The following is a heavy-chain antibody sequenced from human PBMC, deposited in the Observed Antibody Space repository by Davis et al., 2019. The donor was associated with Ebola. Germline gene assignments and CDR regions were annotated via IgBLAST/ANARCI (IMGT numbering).Heavy chain of an antibody. V-gene: IGHV4-39*07. J-gene: IGHJ4*02. CDR3: AREGAYNFLTGYAKRTFDY. CDR2: IYYSGST. Sequence: SETLSLTCTVSGGSISSSSYYWGWIRQPPGKGLEWIGSIYYSGSTYYNPSLKSRVTISVDTSKNQFSLKLSSVTAADTAVYYCAREGAYNFLTGYAKRTFDYWGQGTLVTVSS. CDR1: GGSISSSSYY. D-gene: IGHD3-9*01.